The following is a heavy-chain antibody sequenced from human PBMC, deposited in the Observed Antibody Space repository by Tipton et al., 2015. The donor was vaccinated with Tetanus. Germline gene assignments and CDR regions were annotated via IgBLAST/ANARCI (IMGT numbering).Heavy chain of an antibody. CDR3: ARAANRSRRRGYDI. V-gene: IGHV4-39*02. CDR2: IYSYNGNT. Sequence: TLSLTCSVSGYSITRGSYYWSWIRQPPGKGLEWVGSIYSYNGNTFQNPSLKSRVTMSLDTTKNQFFLKVRSVTAADTAVYFCARAANRSRRRGYDIWGQGKMVIVSS. D-gene: IGHD2-15*01. J-gene: IGHJ3*02. CDR1: GYSITRGSYY.